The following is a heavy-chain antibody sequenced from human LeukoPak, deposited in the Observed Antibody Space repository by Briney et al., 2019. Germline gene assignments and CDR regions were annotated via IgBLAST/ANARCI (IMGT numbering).Heavy chain of an antibody. Sequence: GGSLKLSCAASGFTFSGSSMHWVRQASGKGLEWVGRIRSKANSYATAYAASVKGRFTISRDDSKNTAYLQMNSLKTEDTAVYYCTRGRYRVTDVWGQGTTVTVSS. J-gene: IGHJ6*02. CDR1: GFTFSGSS. V-gene: IGHV3-73*01. CDR3: TRGRYRVTDV. CDR2: IRSKANSYAT. D-gene: IGHD2-21*02.